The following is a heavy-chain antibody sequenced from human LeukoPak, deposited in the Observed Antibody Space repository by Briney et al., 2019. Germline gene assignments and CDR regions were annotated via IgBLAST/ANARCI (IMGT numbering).Heavy chain of an antibody. Sequence: PGGSLGLSCAASGFTFSSFAMHWVRQAPGKGLEWVAVISYDGSNKYYADSVKGRFTISRDNSKNTLYLQMNSLRAEDTAVYYCARDTSVRFLEWTALDYWGQGTLVTVSS. CDR1: GFTFSSFA. CDR2: ISYDGSNK. V-gene: IGHV3-30-3*01. J-gene: IGHJ4*02. D-gene: IGHD3-3*01. CDR3: ARDTSVRFLEWTALDY.